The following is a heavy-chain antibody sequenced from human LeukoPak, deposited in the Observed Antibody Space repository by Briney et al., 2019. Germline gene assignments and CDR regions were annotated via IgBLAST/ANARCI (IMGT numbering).Heavy chain of an antibody. CDR3: ARDESLGDLWSGYFDAFDI. CDR1: GFTFSDYY. Sequence: GGSLRLSCAASGFTFSDYYMSWIRQAPGKGLEWVSYISSSGSTIYYVDSVKGRFTISRDNAKNSLYLQMNSLRAEDTAVYYCARDESLGDLWSGYFDAFDIWGQGTMVTVSS. D-gene: IGHD3-3*01. CDR2: ISSSGSTI. J-gene: IGHJ3*02. V-gene: IGHV3-11*04.